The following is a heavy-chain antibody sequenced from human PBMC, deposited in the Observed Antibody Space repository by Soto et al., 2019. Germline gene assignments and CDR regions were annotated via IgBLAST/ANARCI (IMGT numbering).Heavy chain of an antibody. D-gene: IGHD3-22*01. J-gene: IGHJ4*02. V-gene: IGHV1-69*13. CDR3: ARGLSPPGGDYYDSSGYSGTDY. CDR1: GGTFSGYA. CDR2: IIPIFGTA. Sequence: SVKVSCKASGGTFSGYAISWVRQAPGQGLEWMGGIIPIFGTANYAQKFQGRVTITADESTSTAYMELSSLRSEDTAVYYCARGLSPPGGDYYDSSGYSGTDYWGQGTLVTVSS.